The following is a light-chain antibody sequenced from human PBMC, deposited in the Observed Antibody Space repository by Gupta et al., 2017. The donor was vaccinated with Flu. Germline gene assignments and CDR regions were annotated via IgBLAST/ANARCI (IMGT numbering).Light chain of an antibody. CDR2: AAS. J-gene: IGKJ4*01. Sequence: EIQMTQSPFSVSASVGDRVTITCRASQSISDYLAWYQQKPGKAPKLLIYAASTLHGGVPSRFIGRASGTEFTLTITKLHPEDFATYFCQQADGFPLTFDAGTKVDVK. CDR1: QSISDY. V-gene: IGKV1-12*01. CDR3: QQADGFPLT.